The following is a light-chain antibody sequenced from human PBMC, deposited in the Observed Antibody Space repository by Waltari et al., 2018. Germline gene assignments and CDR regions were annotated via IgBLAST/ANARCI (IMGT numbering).Light chain of an antibody. Sequence: QSALTQPASVSGSPGQSITISCTGTSNYVGGYGYVSWYQQYPGKAPKLIIYEVSYRPSGISTRFSGSKSGNTASLTISGLQAEDEADYYCSSHTATVPHVFGTGTRVTVV. CDR2: EVS. CDR1: SNYVGGYGY. CDR3: SSHTATVPHV. V-gene: IGLV2-14*01. J-gene: IGLJ1*01.